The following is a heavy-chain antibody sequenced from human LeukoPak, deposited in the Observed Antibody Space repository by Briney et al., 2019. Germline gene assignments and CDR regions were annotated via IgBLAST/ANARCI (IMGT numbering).Heavy chain of an antibody. CDR1: GDSISSYY. D-gene: IGHD3-16*02. Sequence: PSETLSLTCTASGDSISSYYWSWIRQPPGKGPEWIGYISYSGNTNYNPSLKSRVTISADASKNQFSMKMTSVTAADTAVYYCAREYYAYVWGSYRAYYFDFWGQGTLVTVSS. CDR2: ISYSGNT. V-gene: IGHV4-59*01. J-gene: IGHJ4*02. CDR3: AREYYAYVWGSYRAYYFDF.